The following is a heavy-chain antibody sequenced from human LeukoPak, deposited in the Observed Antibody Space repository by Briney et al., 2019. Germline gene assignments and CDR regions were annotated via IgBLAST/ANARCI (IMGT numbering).Heavy chain of an antibody. CDR1: GGSISSSSYY. CDR2: IYYSGST. Sequence: PSETLSLTCTVSGGSISSSSYYWGWIRQPPGKGLEWIGNIYYSGSTYYNPSLKSRVTISVDTSKNQFSLKLSSVTAADTAVYYCARPGTGSSYGYDYWGQGTLVTVSS. V-gene: IGHV4-39*01. J-gene: IGHJ4*02. D-gene: IGHD5-18*01. CDR3: ARPGTGSSYGYDY.